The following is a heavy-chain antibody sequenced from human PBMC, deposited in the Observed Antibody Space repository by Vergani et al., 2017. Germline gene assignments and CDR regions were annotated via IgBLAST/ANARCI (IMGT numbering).Heavy chain of an antibody. CDR3: AVDYDSSGYYGY. D-gene: IGHD3-22*01. CDR1: GGSISSGGYY. CDR2: IYYSGST. V-gene: IGHV4-31*03. Sequence: QVQLQESGPGLVKPSQTLSLPCTVSGGSISSGGYYWSWIRQHPAKGLEWIGYIYYSGSTYYNPSLKSRVTISVDTSKNQFSLKLSSVTAADTAVYYCAVDYDSSGYYGYWGQGTLVTVSS. J-gene: IGHJ4*02.